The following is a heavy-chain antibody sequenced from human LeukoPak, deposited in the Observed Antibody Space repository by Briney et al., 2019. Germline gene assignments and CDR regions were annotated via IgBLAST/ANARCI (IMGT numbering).Heavy chain of an antibody. Sequence: PSETLSLTCAVYGGSFSGYYWSWIRQPPGKGLEWIGEINHSGSTNYNPSLKSRVTISVDTSRNQFSLKLSSVTAADTAVYYCARGGGYDYVWGSYRYFSKKSTLFDYWGQGTLVTVSS. CDR2: INHSGST. V-gene: IGHV4-34*01. J-gene: IGHJ4*02. CDR1: GGSFSGYY. CDR3: ARGGGYDYVWGSYRYFSKKSTLFDY. D-gene: IGHD3-16*02.